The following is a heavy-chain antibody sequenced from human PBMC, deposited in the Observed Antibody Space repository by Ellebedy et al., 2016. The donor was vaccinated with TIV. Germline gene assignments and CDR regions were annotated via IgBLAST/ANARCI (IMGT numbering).Heavy chain of an antibody. V-gene: IGHV5-51*01. CDR3: VRETTPGPHY. D-gene: IGHD4-11*01. CDR1: GYSFTGHY. Sequence: GESLKISCKGSGYSFTGHYIGWVRQMPGKGLEWMGIIYPGDSDTKYSPSFQGHVIIAADKSVRTAYLQWNTLKPSDTAIYYCVRETTPGPHYWGQGTLVTVSS. J-gene: IGHJ4*02. CDR2: IYPGDSDT.